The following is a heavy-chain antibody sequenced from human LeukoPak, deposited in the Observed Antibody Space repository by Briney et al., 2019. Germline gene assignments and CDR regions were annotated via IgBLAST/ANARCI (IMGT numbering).Heavy chain of an antibody. V-gene: IGHV3-30*03. CDR2: ITYDGSNK. Sequence: PGGSLRLSCAASGFSFKDYNMHWARQAPGKGLEWVAVITYDGSNKYYTDSVKGRFTISRDNSKSTLYLQMNSLRGEDTAVYFRASGSVEMATKVSFDIWGQGTMVTVSS. CDR3: ASGSVEMATKVSFDI. D-gene: IGHD5-24*01. J-gene: IGHJ3*02. CDR1: GFSFKDYN.